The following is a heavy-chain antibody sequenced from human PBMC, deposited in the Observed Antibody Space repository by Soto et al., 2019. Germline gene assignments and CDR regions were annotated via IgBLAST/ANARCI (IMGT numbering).Heavy chain of an antibody. CDR1: GGSISSGDHY. CDR2: MYYSGST. J-gene: IGHJ6*02. V-gene: IGHV4-30-4*01. CDR3: ARRSYYGSYGLDV. D-gene: IGHD3-10*01. Sequence: SETLSLTCTVSGGSISSGDHYWSWIRQPPGKGLEWIGYMYYSGSTYFNPSLKSRVTISVDTSKNQFSLKLGSVTAADTAVYYCARRSYYGSYGLDVWGQGTTVTVSS.